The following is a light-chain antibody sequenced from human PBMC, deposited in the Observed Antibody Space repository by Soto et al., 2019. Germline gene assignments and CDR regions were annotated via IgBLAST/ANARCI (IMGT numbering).Light chain of an antibody. Sequence: DIQMTQSPSTLSASVEERDTITCRASQSISSWLAWYQQKPGKAPKLLIYKASTLESGVPSRFSGSGSGTEFTLSISGLQPDDFATYYCQQYNSYSVAFGQGTKV. V-gene: IGKV1-5*03. CDR1: QSISSW. J-gene: IGKJ1*01. CDR2: KAS. CDR3: QQYNSYSVA.